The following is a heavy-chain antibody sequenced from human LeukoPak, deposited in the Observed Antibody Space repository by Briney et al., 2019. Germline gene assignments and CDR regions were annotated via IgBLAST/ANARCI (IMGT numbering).Heavy chain of an antibody. Sequence: GESLKISCKGSGYSFSSYWIGWARQMPGKGLEWMGIIYPDNSDTRYSPSFQGQVTISADKSISTAYLQWSGLKASDTAMYYCARHKVESEIYSWFDPWGQGTLVNVSS. D-gene: IGHD1-26*01. J-gene: IGHJ5*02. CDR1: GYSFSSYW. CDR2: IYPDNSDT. V-gene: IGHV5-51*01. CDR3: ARHKVESEIYSWFDP.